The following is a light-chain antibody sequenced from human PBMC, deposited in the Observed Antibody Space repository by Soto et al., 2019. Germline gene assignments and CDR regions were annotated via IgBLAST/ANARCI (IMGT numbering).Light chain of an antibody. V-gene: IGKV1-39*01. CDR2: AAS. CDR1: QSISSY. CDR3: QQSFSFPAT. Sequence: DIQMTQSPSSLSASVGDRVPITCRASQSISSYLNWYQQKPGKAPKLLIYAASSLQSGVPSRFSGSGSGTDFTLTITSLQPEDFVTYFCQQSFSFPATFGGGTKVDI. J-gene: IGKJ4*01.